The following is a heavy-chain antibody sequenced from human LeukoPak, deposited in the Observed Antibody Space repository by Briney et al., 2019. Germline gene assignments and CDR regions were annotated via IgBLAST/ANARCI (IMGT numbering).Heavy chain of an antibody. CDR3: ARASDQGELRRALDY. CDR1: GGSISSYY. D-gene: IGHD1-26*01. CDR2: IYTSGST. V-gene: IGHV4-4*07. J-gene: IGHJ4*02. Sequence: PSETLSLTRTVSGGSISSYYWSWIRQPAGKGLEWIGRIYTSGSTNYNPSLKSRVTMSVDTSKNQFSLKLSSVTAADTAVYYCARASDQGELRRALDYWGQGTLVTVSS.